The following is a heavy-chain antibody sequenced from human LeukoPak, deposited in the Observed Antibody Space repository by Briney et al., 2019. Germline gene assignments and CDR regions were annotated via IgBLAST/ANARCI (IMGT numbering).Heavy chain of an antibody. CDR1: GGTFSSYA. CDR2: IIPIFGTA. D-gene: IGHD3-3*01. CDR3: ARDNPYYDFWSGYYPLGGGSYGYMDA. Sequence: ASVKVSCKASGGTFSSYAISWVRQAPGQGLEWMGGIIPIFGTANYAQKFQGRVTITADESTSTAYMELSSLRSEDTAVYYCARDNPYYDFWSGYYPLGGGSYGYMDAWGKGTTVTVSS. V-gene: IGHV1-69*13. J-gene: IGHJ6*03.